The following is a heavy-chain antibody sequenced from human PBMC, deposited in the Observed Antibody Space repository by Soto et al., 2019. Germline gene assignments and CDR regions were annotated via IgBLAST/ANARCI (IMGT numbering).Heavy chain of an antibody. CDR3: AKQLLGALVPAAIDWFDP. CDR1: GFTFSSYA. V-gene: IGHV3-23*01. Sequence: GGSLRLSCAASGFTFSSYAMSWVRQAPGKGLEWVSAISGSGGSTYYADSVKGRFTISRDNSKNTLYLQMNSLRAEDTAVYYCAKQLLGALVPAAIDWFDPWGQGTLVTVSS. CDR2: ISGSGGST. J-gene: IGHJ5*02. D-gene: IGHD2-2*02.